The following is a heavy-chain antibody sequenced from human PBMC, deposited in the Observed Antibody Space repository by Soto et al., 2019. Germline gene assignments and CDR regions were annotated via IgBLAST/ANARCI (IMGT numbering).Heavy chain of an antibody. Sequence: QVQLVQSGAEVKRTGSSVKVSCKASRGTFTSYTLNWVRQAPGQGLEWMGRIIPIAGIANYAQKFQGRVTITADKSTSTAYMELSSLRSEDTAIYYCARGHDIVVEEQLNYFDPWGQGTLVTVSS. CDR2: IIPIAGIA. CDR3: ARGHDIVVEEQLNYFDP. D-gene: IGHD2-15*01. J-gene: IGHJ5*02. V-gene: IGHV1-69*02. CDR1: RGTFTSYT.